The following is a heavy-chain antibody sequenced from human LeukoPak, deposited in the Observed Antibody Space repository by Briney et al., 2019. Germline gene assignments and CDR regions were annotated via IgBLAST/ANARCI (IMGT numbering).Heavy chain of an antibody. CDR2: IKPNSGDT. Sequence: ASVKVSCKASGYTFTGYYIHWVRQAPGQGLEWMGCIKPNSGDTNYVQKFQGRVTMTRDTSISTAYMELSRLRSDDTAVYYCARVLFYSSGNKSNRVDYWGQGTLVTVSS. J-gene: IGHJ4*02. CDR3: ARVLFYSSGNKSNRVDY. V-gene: IGHV1-2*02. CDR1: GYTFTGYY. D-gene: IGHD6-19*01.